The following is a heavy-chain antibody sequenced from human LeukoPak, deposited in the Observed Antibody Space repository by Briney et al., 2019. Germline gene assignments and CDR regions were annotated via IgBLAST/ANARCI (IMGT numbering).Heavy chain of an antibody. CDR1: GGSISSYY. CDR2: IYYSGST. V-gene: IGHV4-59*01. CDR3: ARVQGGDFYY. Sequence: PSETLSLTCTVSGGSISSYYWSWIRQPPGKGLEWIGYIYYSGSTNYNPSLKSRVTISVDTSKNQFSLKLSSVTAADTAVYYCARVQGGDFYYWGQGTLVTVSS. D-gene: IGHD2-21*02. J-gene: IGHJ4*02.